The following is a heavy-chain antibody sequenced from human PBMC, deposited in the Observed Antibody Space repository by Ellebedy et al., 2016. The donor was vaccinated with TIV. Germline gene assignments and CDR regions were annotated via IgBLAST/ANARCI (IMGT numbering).Heavy chain of an antibody. V-gene: IGHV3-30*04. CDR1: GFAFRVFS. D-gene: IGHD1-14*01. Sequence: PGGSLRLSCAGSGFAFRVFSMHWVRQAPGKGLEWVAFIAYDGSTENFADSVKGRFTISRDNPKNTVYLQISSLRVEDTAVYYCARELRSGYDAFDLWGQGTAVTVSS. J-gene: IGHJ3*01. CDR2: IAYDGSTE. CDR3: ARELRSGYDAFDL.